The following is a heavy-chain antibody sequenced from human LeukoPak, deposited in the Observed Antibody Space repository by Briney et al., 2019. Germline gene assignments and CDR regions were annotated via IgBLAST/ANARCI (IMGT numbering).Heavy chain of an antibody. Sequence: GASVKVSCKASGYTFTSYGISWMRQAPGQGLEWMGWISTYNGNTNYAQKLQGRVTMTTDTSTSTAYMELRSLISDDAAVYYCARGDDYGDYWGLYWGQGTLVTVSS. CDR1: GYTFTSYG. D-gene: IGHD4-17*01. CDR3: ARGDDYGDYWGLY. J-gene: IGHJ4*02. CDR2: ISTYNGNT. V-gene: IGHV1-18*01.